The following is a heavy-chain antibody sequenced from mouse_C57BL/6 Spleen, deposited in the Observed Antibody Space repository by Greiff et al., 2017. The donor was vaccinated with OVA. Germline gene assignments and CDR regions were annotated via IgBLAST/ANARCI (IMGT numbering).Heavy chain of an antibody. V-gene: IGHV1-15*01. CDR2: IDPETGGT. Sequence: VKLQESGAELVRPGASVTLSCKASGYTFTDYEMHWVKQTPVHGLEWIGAIDPETGGTAYNQKFKGKAILTADKSSSTAYMELRSLTSEDSAVYYCIVWLLRFAYWGQGTLVTVSA. CDR3: IVWLLRFAY. CDR1: GYTFTDYE. D-gene: IGHD2-10*02. J-gene: IGHJ3*01.